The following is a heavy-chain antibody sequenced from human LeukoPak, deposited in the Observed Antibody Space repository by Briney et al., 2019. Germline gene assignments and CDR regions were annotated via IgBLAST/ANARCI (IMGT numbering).Heavy chain of an antibody. CDR2: INSDGSST. Sequence: GGSLRLSSAASGFTFSSYWMHWVRQAPGKGLVWVSRINSDGSSTSYADSVKGRFTISRDNAKNTLYLQMNSLRAEDTAVYYCATLSTSLYGLDVWGQGTTVTVSS. CDR3: ATLSTSLYGLDV. D-gene: IGHD2-2*01. J-gene: IGHJ6*02. V-gene: IGHV3-74*01. CDR1: GFTFSSYW.